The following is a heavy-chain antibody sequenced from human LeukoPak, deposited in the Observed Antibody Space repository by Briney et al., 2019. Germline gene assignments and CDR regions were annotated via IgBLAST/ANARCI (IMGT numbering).Heavy chain of an antibody. CDR2: ISAYNGNT. V-gene: IGHV1-18*01. CDR1: GYTLTSYG. J-gene: IGHJ6*02. Sequence: ASVKVSCKASGYTLTSYGISWVRQAPGQGLEWMGWISAYNGNTNYAQKLQGRVTMTTDTSTSTAYMELRSLRSDDTAVYYCARYVLRFLEWLADYGMDVWGQGTTATVSS. D-gene: IGHD3-3*01. CDR3: ARYVLRFLEWLADYGMDV.